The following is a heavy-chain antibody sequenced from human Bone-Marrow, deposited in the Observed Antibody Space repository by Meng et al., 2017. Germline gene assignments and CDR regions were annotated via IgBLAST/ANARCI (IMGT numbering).Heavy chain of an antibody. D-gene: IGHD3-22*01. CDR1: GYTFTSYA. J-gene: IGHJ4*02. CDR2: INAGNGNT. V-gene: IGHV1-3*01. Sequence: VEVVQAGNEVKKPVASVQFFFKASGYTFTSYAMHWVRQAPGQRLEWMGWINAGNGNTKYSQKFQGRVTITKDTSAITAYMELSSLRSEDTAVYYCARDRPRISSGYYSDYWGQGTLVTVSS. CDR3: ARDRPRISSGYYSDY.